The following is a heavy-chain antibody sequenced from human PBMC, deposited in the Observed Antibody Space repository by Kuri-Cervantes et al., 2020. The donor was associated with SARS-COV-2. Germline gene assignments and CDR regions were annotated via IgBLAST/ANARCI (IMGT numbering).Heavy chain of an antibody. CDR1: GFTFSSYA. CDR2: ISYDGSNK. V-gene: IGHV3-30-3*01. CDR3: ARETTEDYYDSSGYEAPHWFDP. J-gene: IGHJ5*02. Sequence: GESLKISCAAAGFTFSSYAMHWVRQAPGKGLEWVAVISYDGSNKYYADSVKGRFTISRDNSKNTLYLQMNSLRAEDTAVYYCARETTEDYYDSSGYEAPHWFDPWGQGTLVTVSS. D-gene: IGHD3-22*01.